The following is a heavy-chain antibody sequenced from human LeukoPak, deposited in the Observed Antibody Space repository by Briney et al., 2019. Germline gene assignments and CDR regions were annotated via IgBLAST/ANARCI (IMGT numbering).Heavy chain of an antibody. D-gene: IGHD6-6*01. CDR2: ISYDGSNK. J-gene: IGHJ4*02. Sequence: GRSLRLSCAASGFTFNNYAMHWVRQAPGKGLEWVAVISYDGSNKYYADSVKGRFTISRDNSKNTLYLQMNSLRAEDTAVYYCAKDLEYSSSSEGYWGQGTLVTVSS. CDR3: AKDLEYSSSSEGY. V-gene: IGHV3-30*04. CDR1: GFTFNNYA.